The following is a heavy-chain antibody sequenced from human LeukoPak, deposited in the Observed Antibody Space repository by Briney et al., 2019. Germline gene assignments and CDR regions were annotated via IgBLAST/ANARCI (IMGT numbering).Heavy chain of an antibody. CDR2: INPSSDVS. CDR1: GYTFTDYY. D-gene: IGHD3-3*01. CDR3: ARERVSIFGVVHYYFMDV. Sequence: ASAKVSCKASGYTFTDYYLHWVRQAPGQGLEWMGWINPSSDVSNYAQKFRGRVTMTRDTSFSTAYMELSRLRSDDTAMYYCARERVSIFGVVHYYFMDVWGKGTTVTVSS. J-gene: IGHJ6*03. V-gene: IGHV1-2*02.